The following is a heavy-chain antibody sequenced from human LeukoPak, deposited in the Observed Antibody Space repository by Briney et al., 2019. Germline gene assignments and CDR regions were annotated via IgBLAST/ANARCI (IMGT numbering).Heavy chain of an antibody. D-gene: IGHD6-13*01. CDR2: IRSEAYGGTT. Sequence: GGSLRLSCSASGFTFGDYAMNWVRQAPGKGLEWVGFIRSEAYGGTTEYAASVRGRFTISRDDSKSIAYLQMNSLKTEDTAVYYCTRYHTSSWDYFDYWGQGTLVTVSS. J-gene: IGHJ4*02. V-gene: IGHV3-49*04. CDR1: GFTFGDYA. CDR3: TRYHTSSWDYFDY.